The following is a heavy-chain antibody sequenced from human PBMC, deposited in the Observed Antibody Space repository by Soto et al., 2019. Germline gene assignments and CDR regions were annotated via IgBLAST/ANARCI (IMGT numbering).Heavy chain of an antibody. D-gene: IGHD3-10*01. CDR3: ARLYYYAAGSYSLYFDY. CDR1: GYDFTSYW. CDR2: IYPGDSDT. J-gene: IGHJ4*02. V-gene: IGHV5-51*01. Sequence: PGESLKISCKASGYDFTSYWIGWVRQKPGKGLEWMAMIYPGDSDTRDSPSFQGQVTISADKSTSTAYLQWSSLKASDTAIYYCARLYYYAAGSYSLYFDYWGQGTLVTVSS.